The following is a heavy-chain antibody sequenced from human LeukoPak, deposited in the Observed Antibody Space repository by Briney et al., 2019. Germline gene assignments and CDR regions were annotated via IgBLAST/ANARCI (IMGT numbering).Heavy chain of an antibody. J-gene: IGHJ3*02. CDR3: ATDYYGSGSYSPQAFDI. CDR2: FDPEDGET. CDR1: GGTFSSYA. Sequence: ASVKVSCKASGGTFSSYAISWVRQAPGQGLEWMGGFDPEDGETIYAQKFQGRVTMTEDTSTDTAYMELSSLRSEDTAVYFCATDYYGSGSYSPQAFDIWGQGTMVTVSS. V-gene: IGHV1-24*01. D-gene: IGHD3-10*01.